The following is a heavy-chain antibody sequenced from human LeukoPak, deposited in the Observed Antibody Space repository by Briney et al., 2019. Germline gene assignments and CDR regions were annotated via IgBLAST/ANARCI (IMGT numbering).Heavy chain of an antibody. CDR2: IYDSGST. CDR1: GGSISSHY. V-gene: IGHV4-59*11. Sequence: SETLSLTCTVSGGSISSHYWSWIRQPPGKGLEWIGYIYDSGSTNYNPSLKSRVTISVDTSKNQFSLKLSSVTAADTAVYFCARGAFYMDVWGKGTTVTVSS. CDR3: ARGAFYMDV. J-gene: IGHJ6*03. D-gene: IGHD3-16*01.